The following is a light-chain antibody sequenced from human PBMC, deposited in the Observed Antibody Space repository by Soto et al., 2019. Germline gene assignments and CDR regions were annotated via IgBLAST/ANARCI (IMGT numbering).Light chain of an antibody. CDR3: SSYAGRTLYV. CDR1: SSDVGGYDY. Sequence: QSVLTQPPSASGSPGQSVTISCTGTSSDVGGYDYVSWYQQRPGKAPKLLIHEVTKRPSGVPDRFSGSKSGNTASLTVSGLQAEDEADYYCSSYAGRTLYVFGTGPKVTVL. J-gene: IGLJ1*01. V-gene: IGLV2-8*01. CDR2: EVT.